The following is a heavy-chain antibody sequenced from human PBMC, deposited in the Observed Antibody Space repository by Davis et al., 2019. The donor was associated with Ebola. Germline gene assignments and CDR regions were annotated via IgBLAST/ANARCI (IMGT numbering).Heavy chain of an antibody. CDR3: TISTVTTDY. J-gene: IGHJ4*02. CDR1: GFTFSSSA. V-gene: IGHV3-73*01. Sequence: GESLKISCAASGFTFSSSAMHWVRQASGKGLEWVGRIRSKANSYATAYAASVKGRFTISRDDSKNTAYLQMNSLKTEDTAVYYCTISTVTTDYWGQGTLVTVSS. D-gene: IGHD4-17*01. CDR2: IRSKANSYAT.